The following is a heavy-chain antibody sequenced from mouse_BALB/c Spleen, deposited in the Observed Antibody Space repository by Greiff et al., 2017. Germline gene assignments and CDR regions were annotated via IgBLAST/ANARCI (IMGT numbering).Heavy chain of an antibody. CDR1: GYTFTSYW. D-gene: IGHD1-2*01. Sequence: QVQLQQPGAELVKPGASVKLSCKASGYTFTSYWMHWVKQRPGQGLEWIGEINPSNGRTNYNEKFKSKATLTVDKSSSTAYMQLSSLTSEDSAVYYCARDGLFAYWGQGTLVTVSA. V-gene: IGHV1S81*02. J-gene: IGHJ3*01. CDR3: ARDGLFAY. CDR2: INPSNGRT.